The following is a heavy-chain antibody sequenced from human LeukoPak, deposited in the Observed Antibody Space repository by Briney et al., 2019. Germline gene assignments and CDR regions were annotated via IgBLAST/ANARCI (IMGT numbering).Heavy chain of an antibody. D-gene: IGHD3-16*02. CDR2: IKQDGSEK. CDR3: ARAKLYYDYDWGSYRPSELDY. V-gene: IGHV3-7*04. CDR1: GFTFSSYW. J-gene: IGHJ4*02. Sequence: GGSLRLSCAASGFTFSSYWMSWVRQAPGKGLEWVANIKQDGSEKYYVDSVKGRFTISRDNAKNSLYLQMNSLRAEDTAVYYCARAKLYYDYDWGSYRPSELDYWGQGTLVTVSS.